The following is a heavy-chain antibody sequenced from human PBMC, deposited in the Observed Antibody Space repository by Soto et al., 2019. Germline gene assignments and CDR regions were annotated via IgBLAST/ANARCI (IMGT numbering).Heavy chain of an antibody. V-gene: IGHV4-39*01. CDR3: TRLRSRDWVDY. J-gene: IGHJ4*02. CDR1: GSSISSSGYY. D-gene: IGHD4-17*01. Sequence: PSETLSLTCTVSGSSISSSGYYWGWIRQPPGRGLEWIGGLYYIVATSYNPSLKSRVTISADTSANQFSLMVNSVTAADTAIYYCTRLRSRDWVDYWGQGTLVTVSS. CDR2: LYYIVAT.